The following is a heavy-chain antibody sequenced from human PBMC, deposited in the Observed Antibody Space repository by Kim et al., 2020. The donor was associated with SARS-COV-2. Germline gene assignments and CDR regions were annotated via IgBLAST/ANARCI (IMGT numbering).Heavy chain of an antibody. D-gene: IGHD2-15*01. CDR2: IYSGGST. V-gene: IGHV3-66*02. J-gene: IGHJ6*02. CDR1: GFTVSSNY. CDR3: ARRGVVVVAATLHYYYGMDV. Sequence: GGSLRLSCAASGFTVSSNYMSWVRQAPGKGLEWVSVIYSGGSTYYADSVKGRFTISRDNSKNTLYLQMNSLRAEDTAVYYCARRGVVVVAATLHYYYGMDVWGQGTTVTVSS.